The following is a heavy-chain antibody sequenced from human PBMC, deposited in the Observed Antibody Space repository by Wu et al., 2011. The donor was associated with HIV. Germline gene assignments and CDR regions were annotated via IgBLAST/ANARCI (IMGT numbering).Heavy chain of an antibody. J-gene: IGHJ2*01. CDR2: VNPNSGDT. CDR3: ARVPQLRYFDWSNWYFDL. CDR1: GYTFTGYY. Sequence: QVQLVQSGAEVKEPGASVKVSCEASGYTFTGYYIHWIRQAPGQGLEWMGWVNPNSGDTNYAQKFQGRVTMTRDTSISTAFLELSRLRSDDTAVYYCARVPQLRYFDWSNWYFDLWGRGTLVTVSS. D-gene: IGHD3-9*01. V-gene: IGHV1-2*02.